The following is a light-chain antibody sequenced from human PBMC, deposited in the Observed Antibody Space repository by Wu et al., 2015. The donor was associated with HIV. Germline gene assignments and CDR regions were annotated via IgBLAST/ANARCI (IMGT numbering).Light chain of an antibody. CDR2: GAS. CDR1: QSVSSTY. Sequence: EIVLTQSPGTLSLSPGERATLSCRASQSVSSTYLAWYQQKPGQAPRLLIYGASSRATGIPDRFSGSGSGTEFTLTISRLEPQDFAVYYCQQYGGSTWTFGQGTKVEI. CDR3: QQYGGSTWT. V-gene: IGKV3-20*01. J-gene: IGKJ1*01.